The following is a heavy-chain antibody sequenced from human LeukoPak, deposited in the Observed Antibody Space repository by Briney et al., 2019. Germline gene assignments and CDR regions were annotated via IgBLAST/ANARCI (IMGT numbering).Heavy chain of an antibody. Sequence: WIRQPPGKGLEWIGSIYYSGSTYYNPSLKSRVTISVDTSKNQFSLKLSSVTAADTAVYYCARRIATVISSFDYWGQGTLVTVSS. CDR3: ARRIATVISSFDY. V-gene: IGHV4-39*01. CDR2: IYYSGST. J-gene: IGHJ4*02. D-gene: IGHD2-21*02.